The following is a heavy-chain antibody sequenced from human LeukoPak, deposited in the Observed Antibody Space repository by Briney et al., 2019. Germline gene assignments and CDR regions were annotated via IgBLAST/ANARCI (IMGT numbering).Heavy chain of an antibody. Sequence: GGSLRLSCAASGFTFSSYDMNWVRQAPGKGLEWVSYISSISSTKYYADSVKGRFTISRDNAKNSLYLQMNSLRDEDTAVYYCARGKIGYYYGDYDGYWGQGTLVTVSS. J-gene: IGHJ4*02. D-gene: IGHD4-17*01. V-gene: IGHV3-48*02. CDR1: GFTFSSYD. CDR3: ARGKIGYYYGDYDGY. CDR2: ISSISSTK.